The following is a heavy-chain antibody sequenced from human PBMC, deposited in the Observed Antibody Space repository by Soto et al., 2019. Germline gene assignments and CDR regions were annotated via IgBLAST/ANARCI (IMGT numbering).Heavy chain of an antibody. CDR1: GYTFTNYD. V-gene: IGHV1-8*01. D-gene: IGHD3-16*01. CDR2: MNPDSGNS. Sequence: QVQLVQSGAEVKKPGASVKVSCKASGYTFTNYDIHWVRQATGQGLEWMGWMNPDSGNSGQSKQFQGRVTMTRDTSISTAHMAMTGLRSADTAVYYCARGRFRRTWFDPWGQGTLVTVSS. CDR3: ARGRFRRTWFDP. J-gene: IGHJ5*02.